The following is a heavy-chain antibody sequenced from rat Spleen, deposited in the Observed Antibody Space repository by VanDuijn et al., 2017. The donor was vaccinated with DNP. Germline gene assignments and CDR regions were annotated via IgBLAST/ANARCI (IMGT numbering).Heavy chain of an antibody. CDR3: SRDLHYGYNYAFDF. Sequence: EVQLVESGGGLVQPGGSLKLSCEASGFTFSDYYMAWVRQAPTKGLEWVAYISYDGGSTDYGDSVKGRFTISRDNSKGTLYLQMSSLRSEDTAIYYCSRDLHYGYNYAFDFWGQGVMVTVSS. V-gene: IGHV5-20*01. CDR2: ISYDGGST. J-gene: IGHJ2*01. D-gene: IGHD1-9*01. CDR1: GFTFSDYY.